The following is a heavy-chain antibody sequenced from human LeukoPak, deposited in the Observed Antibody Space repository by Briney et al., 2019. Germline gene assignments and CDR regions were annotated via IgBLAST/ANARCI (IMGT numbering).Heavy chain of an antibody. CDR2: INHSGST. D-gene: IGHD2-8*01. Sequence: PSETLSLTCAVYGGSFSGYYWSWIRQPPGKGLEWIGEINHSGSTNYNPSLKSRVTISVDTSKNQFSLKLSSVTAADTAVYYCARGRGDIALMVYPRRRGAEYFQHWGQGTLVTVSS. V-gene: IGHV4-34*01. CDR1: GGSFSGYY. J-gene: IGHJ1*01. CDR3: ARGRGDIALMVYPRRRGAEYFQH.